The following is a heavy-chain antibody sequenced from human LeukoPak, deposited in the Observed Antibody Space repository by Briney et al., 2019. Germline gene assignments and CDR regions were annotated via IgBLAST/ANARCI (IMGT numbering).Heavy chain of an antibody. V-gene: IGHV4-39*07. CDR2: IYHSGST. Sequence: SETLSLTCPVSGGSISSSSYYWGWIRQPPGKGLEWIGSIYHSGSTDYNPSLKSRVTISVDTSKNQFSLKLRSVTAADTAVYYCASQQQLVLLDWFDPWGQGTLVTVSS. CDR3: ASQQQLVLLDWFDP. CDR1: GGSISSSSYY. D-gene: IGHD6-13*01. J-gene: IGHJ5*02.